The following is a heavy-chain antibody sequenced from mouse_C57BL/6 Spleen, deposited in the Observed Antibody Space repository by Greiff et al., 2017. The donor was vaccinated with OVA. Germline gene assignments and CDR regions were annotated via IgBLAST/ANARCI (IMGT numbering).Heavy chain of an antibody. CDR1: GYTFTSYW. CDR2: IDPSDSET. D-gene: IGHD1-1*01. J-gene: IGHJ4*01. Sequence: QVQLQQSGAELVRPGSSVKLSCKASGYTFTSYWMHWVKQRPIQGLEWIGNIDPSDSETHYNQKFKDKATLTVDKSSSTAYMQLSSLTSEDSAVYYCAREGDYYGSAYAMDYWGQGTSVTVSS. CDR3: AREGDYYGSAYAMDY. V-gene: IGHV1-52*01.